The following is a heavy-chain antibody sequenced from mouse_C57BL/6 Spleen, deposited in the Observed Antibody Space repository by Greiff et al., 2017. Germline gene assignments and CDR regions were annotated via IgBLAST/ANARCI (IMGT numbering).Heavy chain of an antibody. CDR2: IYPRSGNT. Sequence: VQLQQSGPELVKPGASVKISCKASGYSFTSYYIHWVQQRPGQGLEWIGWIYPRSGNTQYNEKFKGKATLTADTSSSTAYMQLSSLTSEDSAVYYCARSGDYDYDGDYWGQGTTLTVSS. V-gene: IGHV1-66*01. CDR3: ARSGDYDYDGDY. CDR1: GYSFTSYY. J-gene: IGHJ2*01. D-gene: IGHD2-4*01.